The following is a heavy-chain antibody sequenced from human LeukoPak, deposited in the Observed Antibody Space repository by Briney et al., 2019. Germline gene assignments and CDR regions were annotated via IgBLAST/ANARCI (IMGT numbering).Heavy chain of an antibody. J-gene: IGHJ5*02. D-gene: IGHD6-19*01. CDR1: GASISTYY. V-gene: IGHV4-59*08. Sequence: KSSGTLSLTCTVSGASISTYYWSWIRQPPGKGLEWIAYIFDSGSTTYNPSLKSRVTISVDSAKNLFSLKLTSVTAADTAVYYCARQYTSASPFDPWGQGTLVTVSS. CDR2: IFDSGST. CDR3: ARQYTSASPFDP.